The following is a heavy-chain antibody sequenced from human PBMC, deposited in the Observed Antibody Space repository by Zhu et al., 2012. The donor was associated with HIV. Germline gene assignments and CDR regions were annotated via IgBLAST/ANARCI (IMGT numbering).Heavy chain of an antibody. V-gene: IGHV4-4*09. J-gene: IGHJ4*02. D-gene: IGHD6-13*01. Sequence: QVQLQESGPGLVKPSETLSLTCTVSGGSISSYYWSWIRQPPGKGLEWIGYIYTSGSTNYNPSLKSRVTISVDTSKNQFSLKLSSVTAADTAVYYCARVGIAASYFDYWGQGTLVTVSS. CDR1: GGSISSYY. CDR2: IYTSGST. CDR3: ARVGIAASYFDY.